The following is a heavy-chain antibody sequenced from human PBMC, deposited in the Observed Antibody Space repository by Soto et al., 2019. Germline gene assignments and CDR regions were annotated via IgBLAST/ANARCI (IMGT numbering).Heavy chain of an antibody. Sequence: VSLRLSCPASGFTFNTHWMHWVRQAPGKGLVWVSRIYFDGITTNYADSVKGRLTVSRDNAKNTVYLHVNTLRDEDTAVYYCARGGAMGVDYWGQGTLVT. CDR1: GFTFNTHW. J-gene: IGHJ4*02. CDR3: ARGGAMGVDY. CDR2: IYFDGITT. D-gene: IGHD1-26*01. V-gene: IGHV3-74*01.